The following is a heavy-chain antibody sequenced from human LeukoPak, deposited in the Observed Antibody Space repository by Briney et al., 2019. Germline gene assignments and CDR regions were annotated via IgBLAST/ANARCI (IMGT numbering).Heavy chain of an antibody. V-gene: IGHV4-59*01. Sequence: SETLSLTCTVSGGSISSYYWSWIRQPPGKGLEWIGYIYYSGSTNYNPSLKSRVTISVDTSKNQFSLKLSSVTAADTAVYYCAGEGDGYQYYFDYWGQGTLVTVSS. CDR2: IYYSGST. CDR1: GGSISSYY. D-gene: IGHD5-24*01. J-gene: IGHJ4*02. CDR3: AGEGDGYQYYFDY.